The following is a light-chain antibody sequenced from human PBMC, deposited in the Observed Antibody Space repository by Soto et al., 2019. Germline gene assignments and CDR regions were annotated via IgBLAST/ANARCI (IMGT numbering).Light chain of an antibody. V-gene: IGKV3-11*01. CDR3: HQRHSWPRT. CDR2: QTS. Sequence: IVLKQSPATLSSFPGDRVTLSCRASQYINTRLAWYQHRPGQAPRLLIYQTSIRAAGIPARFSGSGSGTDFTLTISDVQPEDFALYYCHQRHSWPRTFGQGTKVDIK. CDR1: QYINTR. J-gene: IGKJ1*01.